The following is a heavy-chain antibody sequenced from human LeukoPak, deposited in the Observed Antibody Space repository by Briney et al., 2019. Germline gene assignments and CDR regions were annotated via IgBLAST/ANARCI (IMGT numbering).Heavy chain of an antibody. CDR3: ARDGVRNYYDSSGWVYYFDY. CDR1: GGSISSGGYY. J-gene: IGHJ4*02. Sequence: PSETLSLTCTVSGGSISSGGYYWSWIRQHPGKGLEWIGYIYYSGSTYYNPSLKSRVTISVDTSKNQFSLKLSSVTAADTAVYYCARDGVRNYYDSSGWVYYFDYWGQGTLVTVSS. D-gene: IGHD3-22*01. V-gene: IGHV4-31*03. CDR2: IYYSGST.